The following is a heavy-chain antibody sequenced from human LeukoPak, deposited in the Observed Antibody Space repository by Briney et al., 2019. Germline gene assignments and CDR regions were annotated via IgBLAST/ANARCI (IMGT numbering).Heavy chain of an antibody. V-gene: IGHV3-21*01. J-gene: IGHJ4*02. CDR3: ARDCGGSCGYFDY. Sequence: GGSLRLSCAASGFTFSSYSMNWVRQAPGKGLEWVSSISSSSSYIYYADSVKGRFTISRDNAKNSLYLQMNSLRAEDTAVYYCARDCGGSCGYFDYWGQGTLVTVSS. D-gene: IGHD2-15*01. CDR2: ISSSSSYI. CDR1: GFTFSSYS.